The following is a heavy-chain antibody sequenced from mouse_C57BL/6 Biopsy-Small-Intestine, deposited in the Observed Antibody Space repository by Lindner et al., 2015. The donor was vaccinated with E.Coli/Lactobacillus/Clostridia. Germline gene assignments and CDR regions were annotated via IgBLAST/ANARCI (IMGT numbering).Heavy chain of an antibody. D-gene: IGHD2-12*01. J-gene: IGHJ3*01. CDR3: ARSYSHYPWFAY. CDR2: INYDGSN. CDR1: GYSITSAYY. V-gene: IGHV3-6*01. Sequence: VQLQESGPGLVKPSQSLSLTCSVTGYSITSAYYWNWIRQFPGNKLEWMGYINYDGSNNYNPSLKNRISITRDTSKNQFFLKLNSVSTEDTATYYCARSYSHYPWFAYWGQGTLVTVSA.